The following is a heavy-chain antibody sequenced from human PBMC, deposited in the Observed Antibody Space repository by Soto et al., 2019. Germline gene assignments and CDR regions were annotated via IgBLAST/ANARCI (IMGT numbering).Heavy chain of an antibody. CDR1: GGSISSYY. D-gene: IGHD6-13*01. V-gene: IGHV4-59*01. CDR2: IYYSGST. Sequence: SETLSLTCTVSGGSISSYYWSWIRQPPGKGLEWIGYIYYSGSTNYNPSLKSRVTISVDTSKNQFSLKLSSVTAADTAVYYCARGGYSSSWYYFDYWGQGTLVTVSS. CDR3: ARGGYSSSWYYFDY. J-gene: IGHJ4*02.